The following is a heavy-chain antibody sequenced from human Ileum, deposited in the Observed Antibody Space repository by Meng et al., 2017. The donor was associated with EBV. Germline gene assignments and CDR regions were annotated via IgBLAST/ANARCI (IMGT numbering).Heavy chain of an antibody. CDR1: GDSISSDIW. Sequence: QLKRQESGPGLVKPSGTLSLTCTVSGDSISSDIWWSWVRQPPGKGLEWIGEVYHRGDTNYNPSLKSRVDISVDKSKNQFYLSLFSVTAADTAVYYCGRDQGRELINHWGQGTLVTVSS. CDR3: GRDQGRELINH. CDR2: VYHRGDT. D-gene: IGHD1-7*01. J-gene: IGHJ4*02. V-gene: IGHV4-4*02.